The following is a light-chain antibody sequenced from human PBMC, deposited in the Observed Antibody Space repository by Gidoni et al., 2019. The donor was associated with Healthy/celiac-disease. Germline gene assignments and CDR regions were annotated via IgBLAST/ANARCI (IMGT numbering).Light chain of an antibody. CDR2: AAA. J-gene: IGKJ1*01. Sequence: VVWMTQSPSLLSASTGDRVTISCRLSQCIRSYVALYQQKPGKAPELLIYAAATLQSGVPSRFSGSGSGTDFTLTISCLQSEDFATYYCQQYYSFPQTFGQGTKVEIK. V-gene: IGKV1D-8*01. CDR1: QCIRSY. CDR3: QQYYSFPQT.